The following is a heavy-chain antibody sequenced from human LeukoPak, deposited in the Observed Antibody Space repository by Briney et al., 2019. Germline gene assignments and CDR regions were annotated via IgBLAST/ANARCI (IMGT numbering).Heavy chain of an antibody. CDR1: GGSISSSSYY. J-gene: IGHJ4*02. CDR2: IYYSGST. Sequence: SETLSLTCTVSGGSISSSSYYWGSIRQPPGKGLEWIGSIYYSGSTYYNPSLKSRVTISVDTSKNQFSLKLSSVTAADTAVYYCARGAYNSKQFDYWGQGTLVTVSS. V-gene: IGHV4-39*07. D-gene: IGHD1-1*01. CDR3: ARGAYNSKQFDY.